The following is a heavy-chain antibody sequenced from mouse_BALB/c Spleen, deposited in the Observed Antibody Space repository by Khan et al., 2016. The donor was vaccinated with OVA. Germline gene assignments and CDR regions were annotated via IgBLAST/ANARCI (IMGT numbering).Heavy chain of an antibody. V-gene: IGHV6-6*02. CDR2: IRLKSNIYAT. CDR1: GFTFSNYW. Sequence: EVKLEVSGGGLVQPGGSMKLSCVASGFTFSNYWMNWVRQSPEKGFEWVAEIRLKSNIYATHYAESVRGRFTISRDDSRSSVYLQMNNLGAEDTGSYYCARGWDWYFDVWGAWTTVTVSS. J-gene: IGHJ1*01. CDR3: ARGWDWYFDV. D-gene: IGHD3-3*01.